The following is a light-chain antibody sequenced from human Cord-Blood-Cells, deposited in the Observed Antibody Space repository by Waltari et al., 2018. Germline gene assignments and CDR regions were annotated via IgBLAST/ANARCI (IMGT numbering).Light chain of an antibody. V-gene: IGKV3-11*01. CDR2: DAS. CDR3: QQRSNWLSIT. Sequence: EIVLTQSPATLSLSPGERATLSCRASQSVSSYLAWYQQKPGQAPRLLIYDASNRATGIPARFSGSVSGTDFTLTISSLEPEDFAVYYCQQRSNWLSITFGQGTRLEIK. J-gene: IGKJ5*01. CDR1: QSVSSY.